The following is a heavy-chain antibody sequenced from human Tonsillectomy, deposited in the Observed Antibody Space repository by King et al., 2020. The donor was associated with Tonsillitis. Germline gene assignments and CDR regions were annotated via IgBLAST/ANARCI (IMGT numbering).Heavy chain of an antibody. D-gene: IGHD6-19*01. CDR1: GYTFSGFY. J-gene: IGHJ5*02. CDR3: AVESGYSSGWSPGFDP. Sequence: QLVHSGAEVKKPGASVRVSCQASGYTFSGFYMHWVRQAPGQGLEWMGWINPSTGDTNSAQNFSGRVTMTRDTPISTAYMELTTLTSDDTADYYCAVESGYSSGWSPGFDPWGQGTLVSVSS. CDR2: INPSTGDT. V-gene: IGHV1-2*02.